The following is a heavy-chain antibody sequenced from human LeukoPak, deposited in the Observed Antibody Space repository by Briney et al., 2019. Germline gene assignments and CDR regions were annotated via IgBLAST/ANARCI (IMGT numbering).Heavy chain of an antibody. CDR3: ARVGYDYVWGSYRHYQYFDC. Sequence: PGGSLRLSCAASGFTFSSYWMSWVRQAPGKGLEWVANIKQDGSEKYYVDSVKGRFTISRDNAKNSLYLQMNSLRAEDTAVYYCARVGYDYVWGSYRHYQYFDCWGQGTLVTVSS. CDR2: IKQDGSEK. CDR1: GFTFSSYW. D-gene: IGHD3-16*02. J-gene: IGHJ4*02. V-gene: IGHV3-7*04.